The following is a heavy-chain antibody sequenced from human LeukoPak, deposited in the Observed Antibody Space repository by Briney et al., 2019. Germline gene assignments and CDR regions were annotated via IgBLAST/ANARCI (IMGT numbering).Heavy chain of an antibody. CDR3: ARAGSQTYYYYGTDV. Sequence: SVKVSCKASGGTFSSYAISWVRQAPGQGLEWMGRIIPILGIANYAQKFQGRVTITADKSTSTAYMELSSLRSEDTAVYYCARAGSQTYYYYGTDVWGQGTTVTVSS. J-gene: IGHJ6*02. V-gene: IGHV1-69*04. CDR2: IIPILGIA. D-gene: IGHD3-10*01. CDR1: GGTFSSYA.